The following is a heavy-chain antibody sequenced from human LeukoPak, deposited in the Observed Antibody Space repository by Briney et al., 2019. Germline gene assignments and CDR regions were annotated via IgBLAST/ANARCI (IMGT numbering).Heavy chain of an antibody. Sequence: SETLSLTCTVYGGSFSGYYWGWIRQPPGKGLEWIGEINRGGSTNYNPSLKSRVTISVDTSKNQFSLKLSSVTAADTAVYYCARGPYCSSTSCHGRFDYWSQGTLVTVSS. CDR2: INRGGST. CDR1: GGSFSGYY. D-gene: IGHD2-2*01. J-gene: IGHJ4*02. V-gene: IGHV4-34*01. CDR3: ARGPYCSSTSCHGRFDY.